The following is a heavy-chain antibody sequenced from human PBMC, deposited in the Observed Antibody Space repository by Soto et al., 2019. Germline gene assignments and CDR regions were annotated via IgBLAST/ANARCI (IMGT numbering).Heavy chain of an antibody. CDR1: GFTFSNAW. CDR3: TTDGGVSAYPLFWA. J-gene: IGHJ5*02. V-gene: IGHV3-15*01. Sequence: PVGSLRLSCAASGFTFSNAWMGCVRQAPGKGLEWVARLKSKSDGGTSDYTTPVKGRFSISRDESKTTLYLQMNSLKTEDTAVYHCTTDGGVSAYPLFWAWGQGTLVTVS. D-gene: IGHD2-8*02. CDR2: LKSKSDGGTS.